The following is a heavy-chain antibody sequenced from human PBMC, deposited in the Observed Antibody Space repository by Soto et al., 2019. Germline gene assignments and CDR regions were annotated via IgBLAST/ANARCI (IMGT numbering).Heavy chain of an antibody. CDR3: ARIILANIVVVPAAIDY. V-gene: IGHV5-51*01. D-gene: IGHD2-2*01. CDR2: IYPGDSDT. CDR1: GYSFPSYW. Sequence: GESLKISCKGSGYSFPSYWIGWVRQMPGKGLEWMGIIYPGDSDTRYSPSFQGQVTISADKSISTAYLQWSSLKASDTAMYYCARIILANIVVVPAAIDYWGQGTLVTVSS. J-gene: IGHJ4*02.